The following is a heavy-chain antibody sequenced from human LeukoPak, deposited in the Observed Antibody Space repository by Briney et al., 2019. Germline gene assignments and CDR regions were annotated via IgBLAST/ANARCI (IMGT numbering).Heavy chain of an antibody. D-gene: IGHD3-3*01. CDR1: GGTFSSYA. Sequence: RASVKVSCKASGGTFSSYAISWVRQAPGQGLEWMGGIIPIFGTANYAQKFQGRVTITTDESTSTAYMELSSLRSEDTAVYYCARGDYTGCAFDTWGQGTMVTVSS. CDR2: IIPIFGTA. V-gene: IGHV1-69*05. CDR3: ARGDYTGCAFDT. J-gene: IGHJ3*02.